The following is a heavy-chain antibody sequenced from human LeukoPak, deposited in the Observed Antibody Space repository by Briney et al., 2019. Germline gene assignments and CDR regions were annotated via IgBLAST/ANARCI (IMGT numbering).Heavy chain of an antibody. CDR1: RFTFSSYW. D-gene: IGHD2-15*01. V-gene: IGHV3-7*01. CDR3: ATCSCFYGMAI. J-gene: IGHJ6*02. Sequence: GGSLRLSCAASRFTFSSYWMGWVRQAPGKGLEWVANIKQDGSEKYYVDSVEGRFTISRDNAKSLLYLQMNSLRAEDTAVYFCATCSCFYGMAIWGQGTTVTVSS. CDR2: IKQDGSEK.